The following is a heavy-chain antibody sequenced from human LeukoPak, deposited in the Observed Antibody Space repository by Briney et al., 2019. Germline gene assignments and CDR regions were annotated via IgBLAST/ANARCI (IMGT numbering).Heavy chain of an antibody. CDR3: ARRTSGAFAI. CDR2: IRGDAGST. CDR1: GFTFDAFG. V-gene: IGHV3-20*04. J-gene: IGHJ3*02. Sequence: GGSLRLSCAASGFTFDAFGMTWVRQAPGKGLEWVSAIRGDAGSTGYADSVKGRFTISRDNAKNSLYLQMNSLRAEDTAVYYCARRTSGAFAIWGQGTKVTVSS.